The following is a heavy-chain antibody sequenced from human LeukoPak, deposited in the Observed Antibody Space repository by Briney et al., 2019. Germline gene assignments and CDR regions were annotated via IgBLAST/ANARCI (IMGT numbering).Heavy chain of an antibody. V-gene: IGHV1-8*01. CDR1: GYTFTSYD. Sequence: ASVKVSCKASGYTFTSYDINWVRQATGQGLEWMGWMNPNSGNTGYAQKFQGRVTMTRNTSISTAYMELSSLRSEDTAVYYCARPPPWLWFGELYPYGMDVWGQGTTVTVSS. D-gene: IGHD3-10*01. CDR2: MNPNSGNT. J-gene: IGHJ6*02. CDR3: ARPPPWLWFGELYPYGMDV.